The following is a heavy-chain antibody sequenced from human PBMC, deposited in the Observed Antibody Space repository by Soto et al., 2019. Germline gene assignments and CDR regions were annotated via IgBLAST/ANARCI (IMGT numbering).Heavy chain of an antibody. Sequence: ASVKVSCKASGYTFTSYAMHWVRQAPGQRLEWMGWINAGNGNTKYSQKFQGRVTITRDTSASTAYMELSSLTSEDTAIYYCARDNSRTFPAAPGVKKSDSSGWWYDPWGQGTLGTVSS. CDR1: GYTFTSYA. CDR3: ARDNSRTFPAAPGVKKSDSSGWWYDP. CDR2: INAGNGNT. D-gene: IGHD6-13*01. J-gene: IGHJ5*02. V-gene: IGHV1-3*01.